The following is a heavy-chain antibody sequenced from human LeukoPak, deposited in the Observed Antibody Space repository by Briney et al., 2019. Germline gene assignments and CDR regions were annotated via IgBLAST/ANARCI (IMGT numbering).Heavy chain of an antibody. D-gene: IGHD1-7*01. CDR1: GGSFSNYY. Sequence: SETLSLTCAVYGGSFSNYYWSWIRQPPGKGLEWIGEINDSGRINYNPSLMSRVTVSVDTSKNQCSLRLTSVTATDTAVYYGARRWNYGRNYYIDVWGNGATVSVSS. CDR2: INDSGRI. J-gene: IGHJ6*03. V-gene: IGHV4-34*01. CDR3: ARRWNYGRNYYIDV.